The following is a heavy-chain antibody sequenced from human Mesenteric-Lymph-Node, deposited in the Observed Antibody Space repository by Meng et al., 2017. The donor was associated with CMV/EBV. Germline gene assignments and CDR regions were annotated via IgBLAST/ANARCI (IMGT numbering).Heavy chain of an antibody. CDR2: INSDGSST. CDR3: ARGYISCGLDI. Sequence: GESLKISCAASGFAFSSYWMHWVRQAPGKGLVWVSRINSDGSSTSYADSVKGRFTISRDNAKNTLYLQMNSLRAEETAVHYCARGYISCGLDIWGQGTMVTVSS. CDR1: GFAFSSYW. J-gene: IGHJ3*02. D-gene: IGHD2-21*01. V-gene: IGHV3-74*01.